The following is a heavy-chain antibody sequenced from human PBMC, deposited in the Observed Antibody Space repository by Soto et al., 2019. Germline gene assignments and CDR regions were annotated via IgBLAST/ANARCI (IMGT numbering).Heavy chain of an antibody. J-gene: IGHJ4*02. CDR1: GYTFSDYG. D-gene: IGHD1-26*01. Sequence: APEKVSCKASGYTFSDYGFSWVRQAPGQGLEWMGWITTYTGNTEFPQKFQVRVTMSTNRVTSPAYMDLKMLTSDDTAVYYCARDRGSGSYYLGPYYFDYWGQGTLVTVSS. CDR2: ITTYTGNT. CDR3: ARDRGSGSYYLGPYYFDY. V-gene: IGHV1-18*01.